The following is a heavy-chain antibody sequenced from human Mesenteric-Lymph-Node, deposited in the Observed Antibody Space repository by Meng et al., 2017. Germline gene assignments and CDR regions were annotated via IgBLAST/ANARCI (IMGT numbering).Heavy chain of an antibody. CDR3: ARFPAAMPADYYYGMDV. J-gene: IGHJ6*02. V-gene: IGHV4-61*02. D-gene: IGHD2-2*01. Sequence: LRLSCTVSGDTINTDRYYWSWIRQPAGKGLEYIGRIYTSGSINYNPSLKSRVTISLDTSKNQFSLKLSSVTAADTAVYYCARFPAAMPADYYYGMDVWGQGTTVTVSS. CDR1: GDTINTDRYY. CDR2: IYTSGSI.